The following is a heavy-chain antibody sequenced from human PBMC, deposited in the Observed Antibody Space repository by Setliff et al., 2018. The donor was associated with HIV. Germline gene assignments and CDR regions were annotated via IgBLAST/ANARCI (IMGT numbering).Heavy chain of an antibody. CDR1: GGTFSSYA. J-gene: IGHJ6*02. Sequence: ASVKVSCKASGGTFSSYAISWVRQAPGQGLEWMGGIIPIFGTTNYAQKFQGRVTMTRDTSISTAYMEVSRLRSDDTAVYYCARDHCSSSGCYEYSYYGMDVWGQGTTVTVSS. V-gene: IGHV1-69*05. D-gene: IGHD2-2*01. CDR2: IIPIFGTT. CDR3: ARDHCSSSGCYEYSYYGMDV.